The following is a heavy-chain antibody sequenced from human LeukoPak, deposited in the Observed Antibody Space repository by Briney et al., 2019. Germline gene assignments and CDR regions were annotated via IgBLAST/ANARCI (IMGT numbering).Heavy chain of an antibody. V-gene: IGHV3-30*02. J-gene: IGHJ3*02. CDR3: ARSPPPTYDFWSGYYTSAFDI. CDR1: GFTFSSYG. CDR2: IRYDGSNK. D-gene: IGHD3-3*01. Sequence: PGGSLRLSCAASGFTFSSYGMHWVRQAPGKGLEWVAFIRYDGSNKYYADSVKGRFTISRDNSKNTLYLQMNSLRAEDTAVYYCARSPPPTYDFWSGYYTSAFDIWGQGTMVTVSS.